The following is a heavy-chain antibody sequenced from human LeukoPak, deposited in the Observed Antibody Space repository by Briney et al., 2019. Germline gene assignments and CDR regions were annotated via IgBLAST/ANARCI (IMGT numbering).Heavy chain of an antibody. J-gene: IGHJ6*02. CDR2: INTNTGNP. V-gene: IGHV7-4-1*02. CDR1: GYTFTSYA. Sequence: ASVKVSCKASGYTFTSYAMDWVRQAPGQGLEWMGWINTNTGNPTYAQGFTGRFVFSLDTSVSTAYLQISSLKAEDTAVYYCARDWDIAAAGSIYYHYGMDVWGQGTTVTVSS. CDR3: ARDWDIAAAGSIYYHYGMDV. D-gene: IGHD6-13*01.